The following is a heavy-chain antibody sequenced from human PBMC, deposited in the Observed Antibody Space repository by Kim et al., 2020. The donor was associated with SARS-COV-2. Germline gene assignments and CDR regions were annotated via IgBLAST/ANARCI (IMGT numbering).Heavy chain of an antibody. V-gene: IGHV3-74*01. J-gene: IGHJ4*02. CDR2: DGGSG. CDR3: TSIFEY. D-gene: IGHD3-3*02. Sequence: DGGSGYYEDSVKGRFTTSRDNANNMVYLQMNSLRVDDTAIYYCTSIFEYWGQGALVTVSS.